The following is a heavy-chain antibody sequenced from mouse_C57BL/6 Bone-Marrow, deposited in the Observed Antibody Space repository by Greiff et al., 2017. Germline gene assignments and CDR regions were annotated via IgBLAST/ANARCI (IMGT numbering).Heavy chain of an antibody. Sequence: VQLQQSVAELVRPGASVKLSCTASGFNIKNTYMHWVKQRPEQGLEWIGRIDPANGNTKYAPKFQGKATIPADTSSNTAYLQLSSLTSEDTAIYYCAPYYGSSPAWFAYWGQGTLVTVSA. CDR1: GFNIKNTY. CDR2: IDPANGNT. D-gene: IGHD1-1*01. J-gene: IGHJ3*01. CDR3: APYYGSSPAWFAY. V-gene: IGHV14-3*01.